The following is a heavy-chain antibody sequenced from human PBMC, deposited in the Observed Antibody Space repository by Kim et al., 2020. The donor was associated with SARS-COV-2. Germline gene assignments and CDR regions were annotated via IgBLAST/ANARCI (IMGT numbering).Heavy chain of an antibody. J-gene: IGHJ2*01. CDR1: GGSTSSYY. V-gene: IGHV4-59*01. D-gene: IGHD3-3*01. CDR2: IYYSGST. CDR3: ARDHREWLQYTANWYFDL. Sequence: SETLSLTCTVSGGSTSSYYWSWIRQPPGKGLEWIGYIYYSGSTNYNPSLKSRVTISVDTSKNQFSLKLSSVTAADTAVYYCARDHREWLQYTANWYFDLRGRGTLVTVSS.